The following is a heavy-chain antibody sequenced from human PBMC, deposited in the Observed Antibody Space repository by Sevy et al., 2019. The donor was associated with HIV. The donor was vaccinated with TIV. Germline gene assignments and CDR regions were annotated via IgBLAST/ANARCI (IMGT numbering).Heavy chain of an antibody. CDR1: SASFSAYY. CDR3: ARDDLVVGGGSNWFDP. D-gene: IGHD3-10*01. J-gene: IGHJ5*02. Sequence: SETLSLTCTVSSASFSAYYWSWIRQPAGKGLEWIGRDRTSGSTNYNPSPKSRVTMSLDTSKNHFSLKLSSVTAADTAIYYCARDDLVVGGGSNWFDPWGQGALVTVSS. V-gene: IGHV4-4*07. CDR2: DRTSGST.